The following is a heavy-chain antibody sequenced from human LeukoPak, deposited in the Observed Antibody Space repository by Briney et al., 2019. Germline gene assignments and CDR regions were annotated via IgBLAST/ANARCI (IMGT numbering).Heavy chain of an antibody. J-gene: IGHJ4*02. D-gene: IGHD3-22*01. CDR3: ATDYFKYNDGSGPFEY. CDR2: IDHSGKT. V-gene: IGHV4-4*02. CDR1: GRSMSSSHW. Sequence: SETLSLTCAVSGRSMSSSHWWSWVRQSPDKGLEWIGEIDHSGKTNYNASLKSPVTVSVDKSKNTFSLKMTSVTAADTAIYYWATDYFKYNDGSGPFEYWGQGTLVTVST.